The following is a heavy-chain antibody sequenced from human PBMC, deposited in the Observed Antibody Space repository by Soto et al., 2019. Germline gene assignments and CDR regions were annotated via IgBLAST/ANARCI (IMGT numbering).Heavy chain of an antibody. J-gene: IGHJ5*02. CDR1: GYSFSPNY. CDR3: ARLGAYYQSLYP. D-gene: IGHD2-21*01. Sequence: PSETLSHTCTFSGYSFSPNYWNSIRQPPGKGLEWVGYIYYGGTTSYNPSLKSRVTISLETSKSQFSLRLSSVTAADTAVYYSARLGAYYQSLYPWGPGTLVTVSS. CDR2: IYYGGTT. V-gene: IGHV4-59*08.